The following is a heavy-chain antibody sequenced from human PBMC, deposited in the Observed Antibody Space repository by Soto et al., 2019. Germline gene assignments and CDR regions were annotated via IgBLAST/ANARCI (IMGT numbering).Heavy chain of an antibody. CDR3: AKDIVRYTYGACDY. CDR1: GFTFSTYG. V-gene: IGHV3-30*18. J-gene: IGHJ4*02. CDR2: ISYDGSKK. Sequence: GGSLRLSCAASGFTFSTYGMHWVRQAPGKGPQWVALISYDGSKKYYADSVTGRFTISRDNSKNTVFLQMNSLKAEDTALYYCAKDIVRYTYGACDYWGQGALVTVSS. D-gene: IGHD5-18*01.